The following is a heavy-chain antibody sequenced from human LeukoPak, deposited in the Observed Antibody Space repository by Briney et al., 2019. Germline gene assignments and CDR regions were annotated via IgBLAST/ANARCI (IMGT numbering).Heavy chain of an antibody. D-gene: IGHD6-13*01. J-gene: IGHJ6*03. CDR2: ISGSSAAV. CDR1: GFTVSSNY. V-gene: IGHV3-48*01. CDR3: ARDPSRGYNYYSYMDV. Sequence: GGSLRLSCAASGFTVSSNYMSWVRQAPGKGLEWVSYISGSSAAVYYADSVEGLFTISRDKAKNSLYLQMNSLRAEDTAVYYCARDPSRGYNYYSYMDVWGKGTTVTVSS.